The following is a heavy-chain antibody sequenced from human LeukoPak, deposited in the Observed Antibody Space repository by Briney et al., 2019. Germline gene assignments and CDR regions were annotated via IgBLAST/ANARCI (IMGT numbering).Heavy chain of an antibody. CDR2: ISYDGSNK. CDR3: ARRNAMDV. CDR1: GFAFSGYA. J-gene: IGHJ6*02. Sequence: GGSLRLSCAASGFAFSGYAMHWVRQAPGMGLEWVAFISYDGSNKYYADSVKGRFTLSRDDAKSSLYLQMNSLRAEDTAVYYCARRNAMDVWGQGTTVIVFS. V-gene: IGHV3-30-3*01.